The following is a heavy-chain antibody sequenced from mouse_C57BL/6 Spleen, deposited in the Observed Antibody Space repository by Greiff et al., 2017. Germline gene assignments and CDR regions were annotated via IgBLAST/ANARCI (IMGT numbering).Heavy chain of an antibody. CDR1: GYTFTSYW. CDR3: SRVLRGYNYYDMDY. Sequence: VQLQQPGAELVMPGASVKLSCKASGYTFTSYWMHWVKQRPGQGLEWIGEIDPSASYTNYNQKFKGKSTLTVDKSSSTAYMQLSSLTSEDSAVYYCSRVLRGYNYYDMDYWGQGTSVTVSS. J-gene: IGHJ4*01. D-gene: IGHD1-2*01. CDR2: IDPSASYT. V-gene: IGHV1-69*01.